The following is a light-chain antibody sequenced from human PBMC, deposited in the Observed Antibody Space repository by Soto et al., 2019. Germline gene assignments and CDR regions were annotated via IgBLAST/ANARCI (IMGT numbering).Light chain of an antibody. CDR2: WAS. J-gene: IGKJ2*01. CDR3: QQYYSTPYN. V-gene: IGKV4-1*01. CDR1: QSVLYSSNNKNY. Sequence: DIVRTQSPDSLAVSVGERATINGKSSQSVLYSSNNKNYLAWYQQKPGQPPKLLIYWASTRESGVPDRFSGSGSGTDFTLTISSLQAEDVAVYYCQQYYSTPYNFGQGTKLEIK.